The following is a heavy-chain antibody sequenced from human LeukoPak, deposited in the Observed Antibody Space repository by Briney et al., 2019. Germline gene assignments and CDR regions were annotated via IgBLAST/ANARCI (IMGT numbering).Heavy chain of an antibody. D-gene: IGHD4-23*01. V-gene: IGHV3-23*01. CDR1: GFTFSSYA. J-gene: IGHJ1*01. CDR3: AKGTTLVTPFPY. Sequence: GGSLRLACAVSGFTFSSYAMRWGRQLHEKWLEWVAAIAAMGCRTYYAESVKRRFSISRDNSKNTLYLQMNSLRAEDTAVYYCAKGTTLVTPFPYWGEGTLVTASS. CDR2: IAAMGCRT.